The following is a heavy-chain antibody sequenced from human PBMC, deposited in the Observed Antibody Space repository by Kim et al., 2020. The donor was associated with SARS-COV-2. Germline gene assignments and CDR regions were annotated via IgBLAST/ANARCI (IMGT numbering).Heavy chain of an antibody. D-gene: IGHD4-17*01. J-gene: IGHJ4*02. Sequence: GGSLRLSCAASGFTFSSYSMNWVRQAPGKGLEWISYISGSGGTIYYAGSVKGRFTISRDNARNSLHLQMNSLTDEDTAVYYCTRDLYGDYTLDSWGQGTLVTVSS. CDR3: TRDLYGDYTLDS. CDR1: GFTFSSYS. CDR2: ISGSGGTI. V-gene: IGHV3-48*02.